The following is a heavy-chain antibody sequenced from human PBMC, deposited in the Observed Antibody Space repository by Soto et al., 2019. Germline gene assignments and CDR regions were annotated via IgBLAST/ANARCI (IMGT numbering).Heavy chain of an antibody. V-gene: IGHV4-31*03. CDR3: ARGGRVRGVTYFDY. J-gene: IGHJ4*02. Sequence: SETLSLTCTVSGGSISSGGYYWGWIRQHPGKGLEWIGYLYYIGSTYYNPSLKSRVTISVDTFKNQFSLKLSSVTAADTAVYYCARGGRVRGVTYFDYWGQGTLVTVSS. CDR1: GGSISSGGYY. D-gene: IGHD3-10*01. CDR2: LYYIGST.